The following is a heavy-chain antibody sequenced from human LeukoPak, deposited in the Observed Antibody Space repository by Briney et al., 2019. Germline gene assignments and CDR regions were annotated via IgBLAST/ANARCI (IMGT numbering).Heavy chain of an antibody. Sequence: GGSLRLSCAASGFTFSSYAMHWVRQAPGKGLEWVAVISYDGSNKYYADSVKGRFTISRDNSKNTLYLQMNSLRAEDTAVYYCASDHQGIAAACTLLSHYGMDVWGQGTTVTVSS. J-gene: IGHJ6*02. D-gene: IGHD6-13*01. V-gene: IGHV3-30-3*01. CDR3: ASDHQGIAAACTLLSHYGMDV. CDR2: ISYDGSNK. CDR1: GFTFSSYA.